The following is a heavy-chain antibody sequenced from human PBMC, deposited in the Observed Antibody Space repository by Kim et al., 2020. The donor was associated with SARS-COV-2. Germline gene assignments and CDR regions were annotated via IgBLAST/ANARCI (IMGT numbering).Heavy chain of an antibody. CDR2: ISSRSSYI. J-gene: IGHJ6*02. Sequence: GGSLRLSCEVSGFPFSSYSMNWVRQAPGMGLEWVSSISSRSSYIYYADSLKGRFTISRDNAKNSLFLQMDSLRVEDTAVYYCARDLTEVVAAFRRVDKENYDYFGMDVWGQGTTVTVSS. D-gene: IGHD2-15*01. V-gene: IGHV3-21*01. CDR3: ARDLTEVVAAFRRVDKENYDYFGMDV. CDR1: GFPFSSYS.